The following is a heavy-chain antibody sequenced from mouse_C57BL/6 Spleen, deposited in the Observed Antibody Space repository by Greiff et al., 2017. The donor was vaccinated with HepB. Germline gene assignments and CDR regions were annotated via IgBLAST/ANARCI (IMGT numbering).Heavy chain of an antibody. D-gene: IGHD1-1*01. J-gene: IGHJ2*01. CDR2: ISSGGSYT. CDR1: GFTFSSYG. Sequence: EVQVVESGGDLVKPGGSLKLSCAASGFTFSSYGMSWVRQTPDKRLEWVATISSGGSYTYYPDSVKGRFTISRHNAKNTLYLQMSSLKSEDTAMYYCARDYGSSYGYWGQGTTLTVSS. V-gene: IGHV5-6*01. CDR3: ARDYGSSYGY.